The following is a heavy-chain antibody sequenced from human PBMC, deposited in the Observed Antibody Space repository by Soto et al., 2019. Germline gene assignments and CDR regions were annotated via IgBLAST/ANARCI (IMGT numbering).Heavy chain of an antibody. V-gene: IGHV3-23*01. CDR3: AKQGDGYNYYYYGMDV. CDR1: GFTFSSYA. D-gene: IGHD5-12*01. CDR2: ISGSGGST. J-gene: IGHJ6*02. Sequence: XVSLTLTCAACGFTFSSYAMSWVRQAPGKGLEWVSAISGSGGSTYYADSVKGRFTISRDNSKNTLYLQMNSLRAEDTAVYYCAKQGDGYNYYYYGMDVWGQGTTVTVPS.